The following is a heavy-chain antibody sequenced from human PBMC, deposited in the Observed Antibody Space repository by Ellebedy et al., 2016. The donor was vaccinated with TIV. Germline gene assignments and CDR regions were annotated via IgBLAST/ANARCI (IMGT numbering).Heavy chain of an antibody. V-gene: IGHV1-69*13. J-gene: IGHJ6*02. Sequence: SVKVSCXASGYTFTGYYMHWVRQAPGQGLEWMGGIIPIFGTANYAQKFQGRVTITADESTSTAYMELSSLRSEDTAVYYCARDRSQSVSTQTRRYYYGMDVWGQGTTVTVSS. CDR3: ARDRSQSVSTQTRRYYYGMDV. CDR2: IIPIFGTA. CDR1: GYTFTGYY. D-gene: IGHD2-2*01.